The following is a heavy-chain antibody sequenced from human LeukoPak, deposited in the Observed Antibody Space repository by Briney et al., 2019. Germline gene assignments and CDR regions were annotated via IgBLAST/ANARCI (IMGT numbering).Heavy chain of an antibody. D-gene: IGHD3-22*01. CDR3: ARARNYYDSSDYYYQGDAFDI. V-gene: IGHV4-59*01. CDR1: GGSISSYR. J-gene: IGHJ3*02. Sequence: PSETLSLTCTVSGGSISSYRWSWIRQPPGKGLECIGYIYYSGSTHYNPSLKSRVTISVDTSKNQFSLKLSSVTAADTAVYFCARARNYYDSSDYYYQGDAFDIWGQGTMVTVSS. CDR2: IYYSGST.